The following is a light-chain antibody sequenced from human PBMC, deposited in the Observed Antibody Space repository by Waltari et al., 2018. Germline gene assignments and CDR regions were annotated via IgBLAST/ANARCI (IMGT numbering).Light chain of an antibody. Sequence: SYELTQPPSVSVSPGQTVTITCSGDKLGDQDACLYQQKPGQSPVLVIYQDSKRPSGIPERFSGSNSGNTATLTISGTQAMDEADYYCQAWDSSHVVFGGGTKLTVL. V-gene: IGLV3-1*01. J-gene: IGLJ2*01. CDR2: QDS. CDR1: KLGDQD. CDR3: QAWDSSHVV.